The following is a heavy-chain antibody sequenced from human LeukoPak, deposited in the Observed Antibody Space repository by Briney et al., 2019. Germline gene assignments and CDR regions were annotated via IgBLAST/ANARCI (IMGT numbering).Heavy chain of an antibody. D-gene: IGHD3-3*01. CDR2: ISAYNGNT. J-gene: IGHJ5*02. V-gene: IGHV1-18*01. CDR3: ARGVLQPAYNWFDP. CDR1: GGTFSSYA. Sequence: ASVKVSCKASGGTFSSYAISWVRQAPGQGLEWMGWISAYNGNTNYAQKLQGRVTMTTDTSTSTAYMELRSLRSDDTAVYYCARGVLQPAYNWFDPWGQGTLVTVSS.